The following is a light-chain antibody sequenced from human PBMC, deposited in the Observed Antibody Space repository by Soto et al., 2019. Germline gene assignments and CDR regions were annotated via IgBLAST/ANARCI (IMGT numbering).Light chain of an antibody. CDR3: QQSYSTPYT. CDR2: AAS. CDR1: QSISSY. V-gene: IGKV1-39*01. J-gene: IGKJ2*01. Sequence: DIQMTQSPSSLSASVGDRVTITCRASQSISSYLNWFQQKPGKAPKLLIYAASSLQSGVPSRFSGSGSGTDCTLTISRLQTEDFATYYCQQSYSTPYTFGQGPKLEIK.